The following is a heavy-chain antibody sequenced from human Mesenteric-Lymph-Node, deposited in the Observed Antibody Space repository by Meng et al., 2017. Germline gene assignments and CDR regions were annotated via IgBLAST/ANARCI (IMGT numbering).Heavy chain of an antibody. J-gene: IGHJ4*02. CDR2: IAYDGSQK. CDR3: ARDLGDGYNSNPPY. D-gene: IGHD5-24*01. CDR1: GFTFSSYA. V-gene: IGHV3-30*14. Sequence: GESLKISCAASGFTFSSYAMNWVRQAPGKGPEWVANIAYDGSQKFHADSVKGRFTISRDNSKNTLYLQMNSLRAEDTAVYYCARDLGDGYNSNPPYWGQGTLVTVSA.